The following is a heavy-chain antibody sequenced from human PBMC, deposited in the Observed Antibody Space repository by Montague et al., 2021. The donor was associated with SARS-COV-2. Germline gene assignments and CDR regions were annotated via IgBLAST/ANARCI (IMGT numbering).Heavy chain of an antibody. Sequence: SVKVSCKASGYTFTSYGISWVRQAPGQGLEWMGWISAYDGKTDYAQKLQGRVTMTIDTSTTTAYMELRSLRSDDTAVYFCAREAPPLAIFGVVIIKRSYYFDSWGQGTLVTVSS. CDR3: AREAPPLAIFGVVIIKRSYYFDS. CDR2: ISAYDGKT. V-gene: IGHV1-18*01. J-gene: IGHJ4*02. D-gene: IGHD3-3*01. CDR1: GYTFTSYG.